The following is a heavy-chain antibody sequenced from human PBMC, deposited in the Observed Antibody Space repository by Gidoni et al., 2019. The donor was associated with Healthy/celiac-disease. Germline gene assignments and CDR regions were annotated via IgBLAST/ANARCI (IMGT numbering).Heavy chain of an antibody. V-gene: IGHV3-21*01. D-gene: IGHD6-13*01. J-gene: IGHJ4*02. CDR3: AREGGIAGELDY. Sequence: SSISSSSSYIYYADSVKGRFTISRDNAKNSLYLQMNSLRAEDTAVYYCAREGGIAGELDYWGQGTLVTVSS. CDR2: ISSSSSYI.